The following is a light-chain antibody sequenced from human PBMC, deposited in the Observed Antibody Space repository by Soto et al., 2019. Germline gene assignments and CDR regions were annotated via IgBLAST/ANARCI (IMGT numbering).Light chain of an antibody. Sequence: QSVLTQPASVSGTPGQSITISCTGTSSDVGGYNYVPWYQQYPGKAPKLIIYDVNNRPSGVSCRFSGSKSGNTASLTISGLQAEDEADYYCNSYAGTSYVFGTGTKVTVL. V-gene: IGLV2-14*01. CDR1: SSDVGGYNY. CDR2: DVN. J-gene: IGLJ1*01. CDR3: NSYAGTSYV.